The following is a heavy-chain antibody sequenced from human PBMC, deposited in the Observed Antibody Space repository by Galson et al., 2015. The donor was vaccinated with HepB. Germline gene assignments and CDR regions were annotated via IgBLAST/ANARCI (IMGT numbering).Heavy chain of an antibody. J-gene: IGHJ6*02. CDR2: ISSSSSYT. CDR1: GFTFSDYY. D-gene: IGHD2-15*01. CDR3: ARAYCSGGSCYDHYGMDV. Sequence: LRLSCAASGFTFSDYYMSWIRQAPGKGLEWVSYISSSSSYTNYADSVKGRFTISRDNAKNSLYLQMNSLRAEDTAVYYCARAYCSGGSCYDHYGMDVWGQGTTVTVSS. V-gene: IGHV3-11*05.